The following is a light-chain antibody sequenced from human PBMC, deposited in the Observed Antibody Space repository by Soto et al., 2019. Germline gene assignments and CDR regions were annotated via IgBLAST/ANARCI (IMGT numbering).Light chain of an antibody. CDR2: DAS. CDR3: QQYRSSPIT. Sequence: EIVLTQWPYTRSLSPGERATLSCRASQSVRSERLAWYQQKRGQAPTLLIFDASSRASGTPERFSGSGSGTDFTLTISRLEPEDFAVYYRQQYRSSPITFGQGTRLEIK. CDR1: QSVRSER. V-gene: IGKV3-20*01. J-gene: IGKJ5*01.